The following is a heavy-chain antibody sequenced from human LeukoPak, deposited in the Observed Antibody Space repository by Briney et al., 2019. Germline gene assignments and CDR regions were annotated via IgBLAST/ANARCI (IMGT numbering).Heavy chain of an antibody. J-gene: IGHJ4*02. Sequence: GGSLRLSCAASGFTFSGSNIHWVRQASGKGLEWVGRIRSKVNRYVTTYAASVEGRFTISRDDSKNTAFLQMNSLKTEDTAVYYCTSSGGGYINAGTDFWGQGTPVTVSS. CDR2: IRSKVNRYVT. CDR3: TSSGGGYINAGTDF. CDR1: GFTFSGSN. V-gene: IGHV3-73*01. D-gene: IGHD5-12*01.